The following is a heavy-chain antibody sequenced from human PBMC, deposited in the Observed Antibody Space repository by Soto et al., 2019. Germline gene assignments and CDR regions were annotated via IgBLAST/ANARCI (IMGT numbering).Heavy chain of an antibody. D-gene: IGHD1-1*01. CDR2: IFHSGST. Sequence: SETQSLTCAVSGGSITSSNWWSWVRQPPGKGLEWIGEIFHSGSTIYNPSLKSRVTISVDKSKNQFSLKLSSVTAADTAVYFCARETPELEFDYWGQGTLVTVSS. CDR3: ARETPELEFDY. V-gene: IGHV4-4*02. J-gene: IGHJ4*02. CDR1: GGSITSSNW.